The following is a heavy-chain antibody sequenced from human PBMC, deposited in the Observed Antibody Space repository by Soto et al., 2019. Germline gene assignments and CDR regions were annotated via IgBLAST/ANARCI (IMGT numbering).Heavy chain of an antibody. J-gene: IGHJ4*02. CDR3: ARDFYGGYTYGPGDY. CDR1: GFTFSSYA. V-gene: IGHV3-23*01. D-gene: IGHD5-18*01. CDR2: ISGSGGST. Sequence: SGGSLRLSCAASGFTFSSYAMSWVRQAPGKGLEWVSAISGSGGSTYYADSVKGRFTISRDNSKNTLSLQMKSLIAEDTAVYYWARDFYGGYTYGPGDYWGQGALVTVSS.